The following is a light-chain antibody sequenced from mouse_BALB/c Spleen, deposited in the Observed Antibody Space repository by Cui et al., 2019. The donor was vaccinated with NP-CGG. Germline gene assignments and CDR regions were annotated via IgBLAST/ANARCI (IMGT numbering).Light chain of an antibody. CDR1: TGAVTTSNY. CDR3: ALWYSNHWV. Sequence: QAAVTQEPAPTTAPGETVTLTCRSNTGAVTTSNYANWVQEKPDHLFTGLIGGTNNRAPGVPARFSGSLIGDKAALTITGAQTEDEAIYFCALWYSNHWVFGGGTKLTVL. CDR2: GTN. J-gene: IGLJ1*01. V-gene: IGLV1*01.